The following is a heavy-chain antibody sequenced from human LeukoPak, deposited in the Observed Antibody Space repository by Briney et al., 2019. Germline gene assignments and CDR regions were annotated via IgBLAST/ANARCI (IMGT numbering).Heavy chain of an antibody. Sequence: ASVKVSCKASRYTFTDYAINWVRQATGQGLEWMGLMNPSSGDTGSAQKFQGRVTITRDTSTSTAYLELISLSSEDTATYYCLRGALPYYVGGSGFYGYWGQGTLVTVSS. D-gene: IGHD3-3*01. CDR3: LRGALPYYVGGSGFYGY. V-gene: IGHV1-8*01. J-gene: IGHJ4*02. CDR2: MNPSSGDT. CDR1: RYTFTDYA.